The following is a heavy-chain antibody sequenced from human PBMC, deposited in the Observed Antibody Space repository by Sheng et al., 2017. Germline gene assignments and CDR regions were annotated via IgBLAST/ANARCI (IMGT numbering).Heavy chain of an antibody. Sequence: QVQLVESGGGVVQPGRSLRLSCAASGFTFSSYAMHWVRQAPGKGLEWVAVISYDGSNKYYADSVKGRFTISRDNSKNTLYLQMNSLRAEDTAVYYCAREHYYDSSGYPDSYYYGMDVWGQGTTVTVSS. CDR2: ISYDGSNK. CDR1: GFTFSSYA. V-gene: IGHV3-30*04. CDR3: AREHYYDSSGYPDSYYYGMDV. J-gene: IGHJ6*02. D-gene: IGHD3-22*01.